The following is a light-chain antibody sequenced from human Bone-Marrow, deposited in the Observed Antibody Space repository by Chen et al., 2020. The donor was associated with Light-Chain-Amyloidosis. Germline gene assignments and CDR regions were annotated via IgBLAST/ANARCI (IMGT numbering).Light chain of an antibody. J-gene: IGLJ1*01. Sequence: QSALTQPASVSGSPGQSITISCTGTSSDVGGDTHVSWYQQHPDKAPKLMIYEVTNRPSWVPDGFSGSKSDSTASLTISGLQTEDEADYFFRSYTITTTLVFGSGTRVTVL. V-gene: IGLV2-14*01. CDR1: SSDVGGDTH. CDR2: EVT. CDR3: RSYTITTTLV.